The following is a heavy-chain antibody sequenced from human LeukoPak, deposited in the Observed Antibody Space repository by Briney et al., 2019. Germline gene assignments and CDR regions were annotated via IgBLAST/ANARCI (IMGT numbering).Heavy chain of an antibody. CDR2: ISTSSSYI. CDR3: TRDGGTVLTRGYYYYMDV. Sequence: GGSLRLSCAASGFTFSGYTMNWVRQAPGKGLEWVSSISTSSSYIYYADSVKGRFTISRDNAKKSLNLQMNSLRAEDTAVYYCTRDGGTVLTRGYYYYMDVWGKGTTVTVSS. D-gene: IGHD3-10*01. V-gene: IGHV3-21*01. CDR1: GFTFSGYT. J-gene: IGHJ6*03.